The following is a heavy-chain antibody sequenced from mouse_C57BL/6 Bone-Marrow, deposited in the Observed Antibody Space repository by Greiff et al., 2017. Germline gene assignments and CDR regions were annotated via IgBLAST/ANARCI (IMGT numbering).Heavy chain of an antibody. V-gene: IGHV1-50*01. CDR1: GYTFTSYW. CDR3: ARSDSNPPGGYAMDY. CDR2: IDPSDSYT. J-gene: IGHJ4*01. Sequence: QVQLQQPGAELVKPGASVKLSCKASGYTFTSYWMQWVKQRPGQGLEWIGEIDPSDSYTNYNQKFKGKATLTVDTSSSTAYMQLSSLTSEDSAVYYCARSDSNPPGGYAMDYWGQGTSVTVSS. D-gene: IGHD2-5*01.